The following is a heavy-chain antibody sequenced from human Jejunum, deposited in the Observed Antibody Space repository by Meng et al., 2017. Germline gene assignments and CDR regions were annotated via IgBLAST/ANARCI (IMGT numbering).Heavy chain of an antibody. V-gene: IGHV3-74*01. D-gene: IGHD6-13*01. CDR3: ARGRGAAAVGDPYSFYFDY. CDR2: INGGGSST. Sequence: GESLKISCKASGFTFSNSWMHWVRQVPGKGLVWVSRINGGGSSTIYADSVEGRFTISRDNAKNTLYLQMNSLRAEDTAVYYCARGRGAAAVGDPYSFYFDYWGQGTLVTVSS. J-gene: IGHJ4*02. CDR1: GFTFSNSW.